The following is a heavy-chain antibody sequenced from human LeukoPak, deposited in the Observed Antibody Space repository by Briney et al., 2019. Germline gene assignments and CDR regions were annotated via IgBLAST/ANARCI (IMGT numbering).Heavy chain of an antibody. CDR2: ISTNNGDT. V-gene: IGHV1-18*01. Sequence: ASVKVSCKASGYTFTSYAISWVRQAPGQGLEWMGWISTNNGDTKYGKKFQGRVIMTTDTSTSTTYMEVRSLRSDDTAVYYCARDDDYNPLVHWGQGTLVTVSS. CDR1: GYTFTSYA. D-gene: IGHD4/OR15-4a*01. CDR3: ARDDDYNPLVH. J-gene: IGHJ4*02.